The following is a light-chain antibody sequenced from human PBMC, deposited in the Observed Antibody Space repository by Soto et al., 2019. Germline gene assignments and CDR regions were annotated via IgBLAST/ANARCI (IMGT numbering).Light chain of an antibody. CDR3: QQHRT. V-gene: IGKV3D-15*01. CDR2: GAS. CDR1: QSINNK. J-gene: IGKJ1*01. Sequence: EIVITQSPATLSVSPGERVTLSCRASQSINNKVAWYQQKPGQAPRLLIYGASTRAAGIPDRFTGSGSGTEFTLTISRLEPEDFAVYFCQQHRTFGQGTKVDIK.